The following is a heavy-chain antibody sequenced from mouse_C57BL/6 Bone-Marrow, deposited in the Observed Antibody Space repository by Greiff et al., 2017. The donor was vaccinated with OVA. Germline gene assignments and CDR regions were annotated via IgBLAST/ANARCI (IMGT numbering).Heavy chain of an antibody. J-gene: IGHJ3*01. Sequence: QVQLQQSGAELARPGASVKLSCKASGYTFTSYGISWVKQRPGQGLEWIGEIYPRSGNTYYNEKFKGKATLTVDKSSSTAYMELRSLTSEDSAVYFCARGLCEFAYWGQGTLVTVSA. V-gene: IGHV1-81*01. CDR2: IYPRSGNT. CDR1: GYTFTSYG. D-gene: IGHD3-3*01. CDR3: ARGLCEFAY.